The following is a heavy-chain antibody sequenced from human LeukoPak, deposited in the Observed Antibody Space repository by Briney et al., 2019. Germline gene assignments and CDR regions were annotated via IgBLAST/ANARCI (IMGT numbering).Heavy chain of an antibody. CDR1: GGSFSGYY. Sequence: SETLSLTCDVYGGSFSGYYWSWIRQPPGKGLEWIGEINHRESTNYNPSLKSRVTMSVDTSKRQFSLKLRSVTAADTAVYYCARDLFEYYGSGFTSHAFDIWGQGTIVTVSS. CDR3: ARDLFEYYGSGFTSHAFDI. J-gene: IGHJ3*02. D-gene: IGHD3-10*01. CDR2: INHREST. V-gene: IGHV4-34*01.